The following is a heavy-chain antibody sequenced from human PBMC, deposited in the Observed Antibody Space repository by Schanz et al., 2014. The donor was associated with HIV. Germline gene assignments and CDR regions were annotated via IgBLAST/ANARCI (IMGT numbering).Heavy chain of an antibody. J-gene: IGHJ6*02. V-gene: IGHV3-9*01. CDR1: GFTFDDYA. CDR2: ISGNSGHT. Sequence: EVQLVESGGGLVQPGRSLRLSCAASGFTFDDYAMHWVRQAPGKGLEWVSGISGNSGHTWYADSVKGRFTISRDNPKNRLYLQMNSLRAEDTAVYYCARDYRFLQEYYYGMDVWGQGTTVSVS. CDR3: ARDYRFLQEYYYGMDV. D-gene: IGHD3-3*01.